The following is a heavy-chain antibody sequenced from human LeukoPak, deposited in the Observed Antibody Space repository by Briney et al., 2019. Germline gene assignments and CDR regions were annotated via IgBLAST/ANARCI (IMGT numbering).Heavy chain of an antibody. Sequence: APVKVSCKVSGYTLTELSMHWVRQAPGKGLEWMGGFDPEDGETIYAQKFQGRVTMTEDTSTDTAYMELSSLRSEDTAVYYCATAYTYYYDSSGKAADYFDYWGQGTLVTVSS. D-gene: IGHD3-22*01. CDR1: GYTLTELS. CDR3: ATAYTYYYDSSGKAADYFDY. J-gene: IGHJ4*02. V-gene: IGHV1-24*01. CDR2: FDPEDGET.